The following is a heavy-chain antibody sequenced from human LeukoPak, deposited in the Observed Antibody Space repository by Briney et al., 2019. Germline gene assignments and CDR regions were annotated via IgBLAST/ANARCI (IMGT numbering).Heavy chain of an antibody. Sequence: GGSLRLSCAASGFTFSSYGMHWVRQAPGKGLEWVAVIWYDGSNKYYADSVKGRFTISRDNSKNTLYLQMNSLRAEDTAVYYCARDGVVGATLPMDYYYGMDVWGQGTTATVSS. CDR2: IWYDGSNK. D-gene: IGHD1-26*01. J-gene: IGHJ6*02. CDR3: ARDGVVGATLPMDYYYGMDV. V-gene: IGHV3-33*01. CDR1: GFTFSSYG.